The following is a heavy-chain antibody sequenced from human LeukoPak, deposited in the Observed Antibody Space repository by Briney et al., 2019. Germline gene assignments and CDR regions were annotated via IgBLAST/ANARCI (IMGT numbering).Heavy chain of an antibody. J-gene: IGHJ5*02. CDR2: IFYRGRN. CDR1: GGSVSSYY. CDR3: VRILTMRGYFDP. D-gene: IGHD2-15*01. V-gene: IGHV4-59*05. Sequence: SETLSLTCTVSGGSVSSYYWSWIRQPAGKGLEWIGRIFYRGRNNYHNPSLTSRLTISIDTTKNQFSLKLASVTTADTAVYFCVRILTMRGYFDPWGQGALVTVSS.